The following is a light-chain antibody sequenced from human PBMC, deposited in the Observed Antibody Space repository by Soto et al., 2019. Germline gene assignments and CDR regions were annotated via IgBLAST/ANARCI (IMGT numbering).Light chain of an antibody. J-gene: IGLJ2*01. CDR1: SSDVGGYNY. CDR2: DVS. Sequence: QSALTQPASVSGSPGQSITISCTGTSSDVGGYNYVSWYQQHPGKAPKLMIYDVSVRPSGVSNRFSGSQSGNTASLTISGLQAEDEADYYCSSYASSSTEVFGGGTQLTVL. V-gene: IGLV2-14*01. CDR3: SSYASSSTEV.